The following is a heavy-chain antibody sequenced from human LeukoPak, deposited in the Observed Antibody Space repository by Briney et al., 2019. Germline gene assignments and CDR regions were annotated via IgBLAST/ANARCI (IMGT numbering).Heavy chain of an antibody. V-gene: IGHV4-39*01. CDR2: IYYSGST. Sequence: SETLSLTCTVSGGSISSSSYYWGWIRQPPGKGLEWIGSIYYSGSTYYNPSLKSRVTISVDTSKNQFSLKLSSVTAADTAVYYCARGAVGRRPYNYWGQGTLVTVSS. D-gene: IGHD1-26*01. J-gene: IGHJ4*02. CDR1: GGSISSSSYY. CDR3: ARGAVGRRPYNY.